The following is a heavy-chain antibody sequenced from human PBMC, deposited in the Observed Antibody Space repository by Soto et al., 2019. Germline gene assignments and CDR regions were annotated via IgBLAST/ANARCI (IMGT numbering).Heavy chain of an antibody. CDR3: VKASDYGEREGWFDS. J-gene: IGHJ5*01. D-gene: IGHD4-17*01. CDR1: GFTFDDYA. V-gene: IGHV3-9*01. Sequence: EVQLVESGGGLVQPGRSLRLSCAASGFTFDDYAMHWVRQVPGKGLEWVSGISWHSGNLGYGDSVKGRITISRDNAKNSLYLQMNSLRPEDTALYYCVKASDYGEREGWFDSWGQGTLVTVSS. CDR2: ISWHSGNL.